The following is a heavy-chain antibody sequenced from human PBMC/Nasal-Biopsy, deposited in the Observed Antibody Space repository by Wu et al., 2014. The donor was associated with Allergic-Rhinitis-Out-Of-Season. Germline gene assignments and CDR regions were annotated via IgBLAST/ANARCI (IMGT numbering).Heavy chain of an antibody. J-gene: IGHJ4*02. CDR1: GFTFRSYA. D-gene: IGHD6-13*01. CDR3: ARIIAQVGPGADDF. Sequence: RLSCAASGFTFRSYAIHWVRQAPGKGLEWVAVISYDGTKKHYVDSVKGRFNIFRDNAKNTVDLQMNSLRDEDTAVYYCARIIAQVGPGADDFWGRGTRVIVSS. CDR2: ISYDGTKK. V-gene: IGHV3-30-3*01.